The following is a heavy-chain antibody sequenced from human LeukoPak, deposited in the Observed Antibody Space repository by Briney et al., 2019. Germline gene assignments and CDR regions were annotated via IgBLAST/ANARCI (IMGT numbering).Heavy chain of an antibody. CDR1: GDSISSGGYS. CDR3: SPMAEGGGWFDP. Sequence: SQTLSLTCAVSGDSISSGGYSWSWIRQPPGKGLEWIGYIYHSGSTYYNPSLQSRVTISVDRSKNQFSLELSSVTAADTAVYYCSPMAEGGGWFDPWGQGTLVTVSS. V-gene: IGHV4-30-2*01. D-gene: IGHD3-10*01. CDR2: IYHSGST. J-gene: IGHJ5*02.